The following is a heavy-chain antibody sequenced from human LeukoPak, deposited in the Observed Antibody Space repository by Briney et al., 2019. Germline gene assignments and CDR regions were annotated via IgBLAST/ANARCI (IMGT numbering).Heavy chain of an antibody. CDR3: ARDGSLVSDAFDI. Sequence: SETLSLTCTVSGGSISSGSYYWSWIRQPAGKGLEWIGRIYTSGSTNYNPSLKSRVTISVDTSKNQFSLKLSSVTAADTAVYYCARDGSLVSDAFDIWGQGTMVTVSS. D-gene: IGHD3-9*01. V-gene: IGHV4-61*02. J-gene: IGHJ3*02. CDR2: IYTSGST. CDR1: GGSISSGSYY.